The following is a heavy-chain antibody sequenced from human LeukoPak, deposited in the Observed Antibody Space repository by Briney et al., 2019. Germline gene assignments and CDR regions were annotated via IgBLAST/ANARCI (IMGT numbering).Heavy chain of an antibody. D-gene: IGHD4-11*01. CDR1: GFTFSSYE. CDR2: ISSSGSTI. J-gene: IGHJ6*03. Sequence: PGGSLRLSCAASGFTFSSYEMNWVRQAPGKGLEWVSYISSSGSTIYYADSVKGRFTISRDNAKNSLYLQMNSLRAEDTAVYYCARSGDDYPFYYYYYMDVWGKGTTVTISS. CDR3: ARSGDDYPFYYYYYMDV. V-gene: IGHV3-48*03.